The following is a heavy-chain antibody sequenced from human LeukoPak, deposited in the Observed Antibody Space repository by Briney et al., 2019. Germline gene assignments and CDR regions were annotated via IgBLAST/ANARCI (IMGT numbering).Heavy chain of an antibody. CDR3: ARDSYGDYDY. CDR1: AFTFSSYA. Sequence: GGSLRLSCAASAFTFSSYAMHWVRQAPGKGLEYVSAISSNGGSTYYANSVKGRFTISRDNAKNSLYLQMNSLRAEDTAVYYCARDSYGDYDYWGQGTLVTVSS. V-gene: IGHV3-64*01. CDR2: ISSNGGST. J-gene: IGHJ4*02. D-gene: IGHD4-17*01.